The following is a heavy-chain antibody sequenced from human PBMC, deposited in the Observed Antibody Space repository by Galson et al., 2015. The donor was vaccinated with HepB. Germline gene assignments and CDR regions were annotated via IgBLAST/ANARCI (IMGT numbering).Heavy chain of an antibody. CDR3: ARVRFGELLSSLTADYYYYGMNV. CDR2: ISAYNGNT. D-gene: IGHD3-10*01. CDR1: GYTFTSYG. J-gene: IGHJ6*02. Sequence: SVKVSCKASGYTFTSYGISWVRQAPGQGLEWMGWISAYNGNTNYAQKLQGRVTMTTDTSTSTAYMELRSLRSDDTAVYYCARVRFGELLSSLTADYYYYGMNVWGQGTTVTVSS. V-gene: IGHV1-18*04.